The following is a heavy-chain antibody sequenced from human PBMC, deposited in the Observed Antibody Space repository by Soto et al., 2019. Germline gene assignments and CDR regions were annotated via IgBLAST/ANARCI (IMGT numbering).Heavy chain of an antibody. CDR2: ISISGSSI. D-gene: IGHD6-13*01. V-gene: IGHV3-11*04. CDR1: GGSISSGDYY. Sequence: LSLTCTVSGGSISSGDYYWSWIRQPPGKGLEWISYISISGSSIYYADSVKGRFTISRDNAKNSLYLQMNSLRAEDTAVYYCARDLGSSWYAKYFQHWGQGTLVTVSS. J-gene: IGHJ1*01. CDR3: ARDLGSSWYAKYFQH.